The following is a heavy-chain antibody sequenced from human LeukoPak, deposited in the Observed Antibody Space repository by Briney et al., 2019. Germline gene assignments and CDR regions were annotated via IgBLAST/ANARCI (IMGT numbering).Heavy chain of an antibody. CDR3: ASQKEPATSFDY. D-gene: IGHD1-14*01. Sequence: GGSLRLSCVASGFTFTNYDMHWVRQATGKGLEWVSAIGAAGDTYYPVSVKGRFTISRENARNSLFLQMDSLRVGDTAVYYCASQKEPATSFDYWGQGTLVTVSS. CDR2: IGAAGDT. CDR1: GFTFTNYD. V-gene: IGHV3-13*01. J-gene: IGHJ4*02.